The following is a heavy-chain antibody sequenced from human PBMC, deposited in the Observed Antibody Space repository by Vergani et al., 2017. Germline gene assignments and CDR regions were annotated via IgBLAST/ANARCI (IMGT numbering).Heavy chain of an antibody. J-gene: IGHJ6*03. CDR1: GFTFSSYG. D-gene: IGHD3-3*01. V-gene: IGHV3-30*18. Sequence: QVQLVESGGGVVQPGRSLRLSCAASGFTFSSYGMHWVRQAPGKGLEWVAVISYDGSNKYYADSVKGRFTISRDNSKNTLYLQMNSLRAEDTAVYYCAKDLDYRFFGGGMDVWGKGTTVTVSS. CDR2: ISYDGSNK. CDR3: AKDLDYRFFGGGMDV.